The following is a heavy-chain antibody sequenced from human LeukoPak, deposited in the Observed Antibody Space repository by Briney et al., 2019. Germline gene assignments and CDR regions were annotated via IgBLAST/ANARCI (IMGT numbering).Heavy chain of an antibody. Sequence: GGSLRLSCAASGFTFSSYSMNWVRQAPGKGLEWVSSISSSSSYIYYADSVKGRFTISRDNAKNSLYLQMNSLRAEDTAVYYCARDRLRGYYDYWGQGTPVTVSS. J-gene: IGHJ4*02. CDR2: ISSSSSYI. CDR1: GFTFSSYS. V-gene: IGHV3-21*01. CDR3: ARDRLRGYYDY. D-gene: IGHD3-16*01.